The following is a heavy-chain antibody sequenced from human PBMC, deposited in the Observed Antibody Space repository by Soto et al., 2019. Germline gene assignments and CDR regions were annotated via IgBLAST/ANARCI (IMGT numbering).Heavy chain of an antibody. D-gene: IGHD3-3*01. Sequence: ESGGGLVQPGGSLRLSCAASGFSFSSYAMTWVRQAPGKGLEWVADISGSGGGTYYADSVKGRFTISRDNSKNKLYLQMNNLRAEDTAVYYCAKQRFFGVLIRNYFDYWGQGTLVTV. V-gene: IGHV3-23*01. CDR2: ISGSGGGT. CDR3: AKQRFFGVLIRNYFDY. CDR1: GFSFSSYA. J-gene: IGHJ4*02.